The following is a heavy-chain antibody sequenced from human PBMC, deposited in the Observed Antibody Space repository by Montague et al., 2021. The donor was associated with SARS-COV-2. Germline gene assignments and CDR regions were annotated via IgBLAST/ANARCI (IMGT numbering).Heavy chain of an antibody. CDR1: GGSLSTPHY. V-gene: IGHV4-4*02. J-gene: IGHJ5*02. CDR3: ACDRITRGCLDP. D-gene: IGHD1-14*01. CDR2: VYHTGNA. Sequence: SETLSLTCAVSGGSLSTPHYWSWVRQPPGKGLEWIGEVYHTGNANYNASFNGRATISVDKSKNQFSLTLTSVTAADTAVYYCACDRITRGCLDPWGQGTLVTVSS.